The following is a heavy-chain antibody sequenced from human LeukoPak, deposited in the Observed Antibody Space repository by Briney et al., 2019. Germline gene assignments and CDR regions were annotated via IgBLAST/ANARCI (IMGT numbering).Heavy chain of an antibody. CDR1: GFTFSSYA. CDR3: ARDVRGVVVPAAIVY. Sequence: PGGSLRLSCAASGFTFSSYAMHWVRQAPGKGLEWVAVISYDGSNKYYADSVKGRFTISRDNSKNTLYLQMNSLRAEDTAVYYCARDVRGVVVPAAIVYWGQGTPVTVSS. CDR2: ISYDGSNK. J-gene: IGHJ4*02. D-gene: IGHD2-2*01. V-gene: IGHV3-30-3*01.